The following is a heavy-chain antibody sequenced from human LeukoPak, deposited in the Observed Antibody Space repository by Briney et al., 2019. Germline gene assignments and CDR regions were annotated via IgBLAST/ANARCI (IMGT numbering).Heavy chain of an antibody. D-gene: IGHD3-10*02. V-gene: IGHV3-48*04. CDR2: ISSSGSTI. Sequence: GGSLRLSCAASGFPFSSYWMSWARQAPGKGLEWVSYISSSGSTIYYAGSVKGRFTISRDNAKNSLYLQMNSLRAEDTAVYYCAELGITMIGGVWGKGTTVTISS. CDR1: GFPFSSYW. CDR3: AELGITMIGGV. J-gene: IGHJ6*04.